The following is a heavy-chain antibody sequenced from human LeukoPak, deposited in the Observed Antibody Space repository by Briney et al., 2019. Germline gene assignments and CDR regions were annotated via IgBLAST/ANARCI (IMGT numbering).Heavy chain of an antibody. J-gene: IGHJ6*04. D-gene: IGHD3-10*02. CDR3: AELGITMIGGV. CDR1: GFTFTSYS. CDR2: ISASGAGT. Sequence: TGGSLRLSCVVSGFTFTSYSMSWVRQAPGKGLEWVSVISASGAGTYYADSVKGRFIISRDISKNTLYLQMSSLRAEDTAVYYCAELGITMIGGVWGKGTTVTISS. V-gene: IGHV3-23*01.